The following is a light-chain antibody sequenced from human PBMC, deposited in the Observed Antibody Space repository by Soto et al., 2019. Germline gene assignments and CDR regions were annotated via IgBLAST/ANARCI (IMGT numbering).Light chain of an antibody. CDR2: SNY. J-gene: IGLJ1*01. Sequence: QSVLTQPPSASGTPGQRVTISFSGSSSNIESNTVTWYQQLPGTAPKLVIYSNYDRPSGVPDRFSGSTSGTSASLVIRGLQSEDEADYYCAAWDDILNGYVFGGGTKVP. CDR1: SSNIESNT. V-gene: IGLV1-44*01. CDR3: AAWDDILNGYV.